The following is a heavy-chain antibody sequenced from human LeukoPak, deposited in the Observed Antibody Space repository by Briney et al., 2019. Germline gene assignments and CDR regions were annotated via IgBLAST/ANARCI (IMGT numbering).Heavy chain of an antibody. CDR1: GGSISSGTYY. Sequence: SETLSLTCTVSGGSISSGTYYWSWIRQPAGKGLEWIGRIYTDGRTNYNPSLKSRATISVDTSHNHFSLKLRSVTAADTAVYYCARGRGDSRRDFDYWGQGTLVTVSS. CDR2: IYTDGRT. V-gene: IGHV4-61*02. D-gene: IGHD2-21*02. J-gene: IGHJ4*02. CDR3: ARGRGDSRRDFDY.